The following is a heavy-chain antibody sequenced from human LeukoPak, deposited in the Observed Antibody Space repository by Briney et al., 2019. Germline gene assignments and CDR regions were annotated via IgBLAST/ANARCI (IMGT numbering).Heavy chain of an antibody. J-gene: IGHJ5*02. D-gene: IGHD3-10*01. CDR1: GCIFSSYA. CDR3: AKVWFGISSEFDP. V-gene: IGHV3-23*01. Sequence: GGALSLSCVASGCIFSSYAMNWVRQAPCKGLEGVSAISGSGGGTYYADSVKGRFTISRDNSKNTLYLQMNSLRAEDTAVYYCAKVWFGISSEFDPWGQGTLVTVSS. CDR2: ISGSGGGT.